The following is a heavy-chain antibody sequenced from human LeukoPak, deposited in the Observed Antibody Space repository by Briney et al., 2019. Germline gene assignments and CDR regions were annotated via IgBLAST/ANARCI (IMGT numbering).Heavy chain of an antibody. CDR1: GGSISSSSYY. J-gene: IGHJ4*02. Sequence: PSETLSLTCTVSGGSISSSSYYWGWIRQPPGKGLEWIGSIYYSGSTYYNPSLKSRVTISVDTSKNQFSLKLSSVTAADTAVYYCARIGGLSAIGIWGQGTLVTVSS. CDR2: IYYSGST. D-gene: IGHD2-21*02. V-gene: IGHV4-39*07. CDR3: ARIGGLSAIGI.